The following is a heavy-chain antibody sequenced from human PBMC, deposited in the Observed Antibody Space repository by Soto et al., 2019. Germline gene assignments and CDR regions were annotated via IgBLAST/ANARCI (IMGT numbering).Heavy chain of an antibody. Sequence: QVQLQQWGAGLLKPSETLSLTCAVYGGPFSGYYWTWIRQPPGTGLEWIGEINHSGGTNYNPSLKSRVTISVDTSKNQFSLKLTSVTAADTAVYYGARDKITGLCDYWGQGTLVTVSS. CDR3: ARDKITGLCDY. D-gene: IGHD2-8*02. CDR1: GGPFSGYY. CDR2: INHSGGT. J-gene: IGHJ4*02. V-gene: IGHV4-34*01.